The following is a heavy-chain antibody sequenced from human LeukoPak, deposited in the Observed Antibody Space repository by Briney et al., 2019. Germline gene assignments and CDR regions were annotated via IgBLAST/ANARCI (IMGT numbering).Heavy chain of an antibody. D-gene: IGHD3-10*01. CDR1: GYTFTGYY. Sequence: ASVKVSCKASGYTFTGYYMHWVRQAPGRGLEWMGWINPNSGGTNYAQKFQGRVTMTRDPSISTAYMELSRLRSDDPAVYYCARGGRGVRGGEDYFDYWGQGTLVTVSS. J-gene: IGHJ4*02. CDR3: ARGGRGVRGGEDYFDY. CDR2: INPNSGGT. V-gene: IGHV1-2*02.